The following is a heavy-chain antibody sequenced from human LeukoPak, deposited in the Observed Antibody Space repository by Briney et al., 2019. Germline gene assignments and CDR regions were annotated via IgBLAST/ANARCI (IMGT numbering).Heavy chain of an antibody. CDR2: IKQDGSEE. CDR1: GFTFSSYW. V-gene: IGHV3-7*01. CDR3: ARDRLRYFDWFYYYYYYYMDV. Sequence: GGSLRLSCAASGFTFSSYWMSWVRQAPGKGLEWVANIKQDGSEEYYVDSVKGRFTISRDNAKNSLYLQMNSLRAEDTAVYYCARDRLRYFDWFYYYYYYYMDVWGKGTTVTISS. D-gene: IGHD3-9*01. J-gene: IGHJ6*03.